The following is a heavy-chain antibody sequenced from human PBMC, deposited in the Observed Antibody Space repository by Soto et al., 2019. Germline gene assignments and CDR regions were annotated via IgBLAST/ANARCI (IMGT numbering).Heavy chain of an antibody. J-gene: IGHJ6*02. CDR3: AKNGQPPYYYYGMDV. V-gene: IGHV1-18*01. CDR2: ISGYNGDT. Sequence: ASVKVSCKASGYTFTSYGISLVRQAPGQGLEWMGWISGYNGDTKYAQKFQGRVTMTVDTSTTTAYMELRSLTSDDRAVYYCAKNGQPPYYYYGMDVWGQGTTVTVSS. D-gene: IGHD2-8*01. CDR1: GYTFTSYG.